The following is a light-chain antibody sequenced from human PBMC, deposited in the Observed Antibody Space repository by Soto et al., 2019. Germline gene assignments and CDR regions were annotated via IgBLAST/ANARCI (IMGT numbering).Light chain of an antibody. CDR1: QSVSSSS. J-gene: IGKJ3*01. Sequence: EIVLTQSPGTLSLSPGERAALSCRASQSVSSSSLAWYQQKPGQAPRLLIYGASSRATGIPDRFSGSGSGTDCTLTISRLEPEDFAVYYCQQYGRSPPTFGPGTKVDIK. V-gene: IGKV3-20*01. CDR2: GAS. CDR3: QQYGRSPPT.